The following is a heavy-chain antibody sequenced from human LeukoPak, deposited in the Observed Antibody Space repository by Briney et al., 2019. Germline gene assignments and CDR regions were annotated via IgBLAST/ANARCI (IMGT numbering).Heavy chain of an antibody. CDR3: ARDYIGTRRGSNYHWFDP. Sequence: GRSLRPSCAASGFTFSSYGMHWVRQPPATGLEWWAVIWYDGSNKYYADSVKGRFTISRGNSKNTLYLQMNSLRAEDTAVYYCARDYIGTRRGSNYHWFDPWGQGTLVTVSS. V-gene: IGHV3-33*01. CDR2: IWYDGSNK. J-gene: IGHJ5*02. D-gene: IGHD4-11*01. CDR1: GFTFSSYG.